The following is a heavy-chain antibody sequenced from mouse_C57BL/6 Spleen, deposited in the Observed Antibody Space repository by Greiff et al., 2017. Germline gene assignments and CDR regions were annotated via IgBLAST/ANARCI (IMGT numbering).Heavy chain of an antibody. V-gene: IGHV1-72*01. Sequence: VQLQQPGAELVKPGASVKLSCKASGYTFTSYWMHWVKQRPGRGLEWIGRIDPNSGGTKYNEKFKSKATLTVDKPSSTAYMRLSILTSDDSAVYYCARDYYGSSYGRGYAMDYWGQGTSVTVSS. D-gene: IGHD1-1*01. CDR2: IDPNSGGT. J-gene: IGHJ4*01. CDR1: GYTFTSYW. CDR3: ARDYYGSSYGRGYAMDY.